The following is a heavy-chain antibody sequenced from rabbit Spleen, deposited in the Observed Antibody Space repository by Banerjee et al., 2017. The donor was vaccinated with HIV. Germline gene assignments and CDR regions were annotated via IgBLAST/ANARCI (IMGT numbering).Heavy chain of an antibody. V-gene: IGHV1S40*01. CDR3: ARSVYTYGYPIAYNL. CDR1: GFTLSSYW. CDR2: MVGGSNVDI. Sequence: QSLEESGGDLVKPGASLTLTCTASGFTLSSYWICWVRQAPGKGLEWIACMVGGSNVDIYSASWARGRFTTSKTSSTTVALQMASLTAADTATYFCARSVYTYGYPIAYNLWGPGTLVTVS. D-gene: IGHD6-1*01. J-gene: IGHJ4*01.